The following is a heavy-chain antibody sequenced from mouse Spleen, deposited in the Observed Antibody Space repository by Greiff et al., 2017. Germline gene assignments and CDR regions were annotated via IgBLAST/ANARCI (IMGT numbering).Heavy chain of an antibody. CDR3: ALGKYGDPFAY. J-gene: IGHJ3*01. D-gene: IGHD2-13*01. CDR1: GFNIKDYY. Sequence: VQLKQSGAELVKPGASVKLSCTASGFNIKDYYMHWVKQRTEQGLEWIGRIDPEDGETKYAPKFQGKATITADTSSNTAYLQLSSLTSEDTAVYYCALGKYGDPFAYWGQGTLVTVSA. V-gene: IGHV14-2*01. CDR2: IDPEDGET.